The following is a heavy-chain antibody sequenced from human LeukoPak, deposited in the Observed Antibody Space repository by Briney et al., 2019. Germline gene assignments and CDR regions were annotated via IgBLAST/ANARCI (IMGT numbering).Heavy chain of an antibody. CDR3: ARRRDYFDY. CDR2: ISSSGGNI. J-gene: IGHJ4*02. Sequence: KGLEWISYISSSGGNIYFADAVKGRFTMSRDNARGSLYLQMNSLRADDTAIYYCARRRDYFDYWGQGTLVTVSS. V-gene: IGHV3-11*01.